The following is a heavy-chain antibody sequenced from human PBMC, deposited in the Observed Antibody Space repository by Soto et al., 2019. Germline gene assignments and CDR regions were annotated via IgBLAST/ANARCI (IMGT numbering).Heavy chain of an antibody. Sequence: LSLTCPVSGGSISSGGYYWSWIRQHPGKGLEWIGYIYYSGSTYYNPSLKSRVTISVDTSKNQFSLKLSSVTAADTAVYYCARDSAGYYYDSSGYSGSYWGQGTLVTVSS. CDR3: ARDSAGYYYDSSGYSGSY. J-gene: IGHJ4*02. D-gene: IGHD3-22*01. CDR1: GGSISSGGYY. CDR2: IYYSGST. V-gene: IGHV4-31*03.